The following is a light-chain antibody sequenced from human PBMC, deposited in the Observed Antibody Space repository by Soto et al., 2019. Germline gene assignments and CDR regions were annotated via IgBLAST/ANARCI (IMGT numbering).Light chain of an antibody. CDR3: QQYYNWPRT. V-gene: IGKV3-15*01. J-gene: IGKJ1*01. CDR1: QSVSSN. CDR2: GAS. Sequence: EMEMTQSPAPLYVSPGARATLSCRASQSVSSNLAWYQQKPGQAPRLLIYGASTRATGIPDRFSGSGSGTEFTLSISSLQSEDFEVYYCQQYYNWPRTFGQGTKVDIK.